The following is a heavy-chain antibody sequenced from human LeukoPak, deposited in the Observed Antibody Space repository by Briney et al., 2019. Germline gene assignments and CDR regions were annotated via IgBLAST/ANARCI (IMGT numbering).Heavy chain of an antibody. D-gene: IGHD6-13*01. Sequence: PSETLSLTCTVSGGPISSSSYYWGWIRQPPGKGLEWIGSIYYTGSTYYNPSLKSRVTISVDTSKNQFSLKLGSVTAADTAVYYCASLHSSWLDYWGQGTLVTVSS. J-gene: IGHJ4*02. CDR2: IYYTGST. CDR3: ASLHSSWLDY. V-gene: IGHV4-39*01. CDR1: GGPISSSSYY.